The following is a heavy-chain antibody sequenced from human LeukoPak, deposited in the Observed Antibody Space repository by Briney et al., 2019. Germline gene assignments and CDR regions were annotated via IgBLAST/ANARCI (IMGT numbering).Heavy chain of an antibody. CDR2: ISAYNGNT. Sequence: GASVKVSCKASGYTFTNYGISWVRQAPGQGLEWMGWISAYNGNTNYAQKLQGRVTMTTDTSTSTAYMELRSLRSDDTAVYYCARDQLSIAATTTPFDYWGQGTLVTVSS. J-gene: IGHJ4*02. CDR1: GYTFTNYG. V-gene: IGHV1-18*01. CDR3: ARDQLSIAATTTPFDY. D-gene: IGHD6-6*01.